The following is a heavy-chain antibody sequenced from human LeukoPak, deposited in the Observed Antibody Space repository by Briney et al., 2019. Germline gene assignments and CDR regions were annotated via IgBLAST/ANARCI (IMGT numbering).Heavy chain of an antibody. D-gene: IGHD2-21*01. CDR2: MRQDGNEK. J-gene: IGHJ4*02. Sequence: GGSLRLSCVASGFTFRNYWMTWVRRAPGRGLEWVADMRQDGNEKYYVGSATGPFATPRDNAKNSLFLQMDNLKAEDTAVYYCARENNGDWWGQGTLVTVSS. CDR3: ARENNGDW. CDR1: GFTFRNYW. V-gene: IGHV3-7*01.